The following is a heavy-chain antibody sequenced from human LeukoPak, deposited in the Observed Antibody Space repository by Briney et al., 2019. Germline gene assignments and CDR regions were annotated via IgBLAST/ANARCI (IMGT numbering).Heavy chain of an antibody. CDR2: VSSSGNKK. V-gene: IGHV3-30*18. D-gene: IGHD5-24*01. CDR1: GFTFRSYD. Sequence: PEGSLRLSCAASGFTFRSYDMHWVRQAPGKGLEWVALVSSSGNKKYYGDSVKGRFIISRDNSKDTLYLQMNSLSAEDTALYYCAKDRGYNSYYFDYWGQGSLVTVSS. CDR3: AKDRGYNSYYFDY. J-gene: IGHJ4*02.